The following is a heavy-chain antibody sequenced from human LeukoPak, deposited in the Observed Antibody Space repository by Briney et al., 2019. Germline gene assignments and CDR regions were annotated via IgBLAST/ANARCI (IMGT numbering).Heavy chain of an antibody. Sequence: GGSLRLSCAASGFTFGSYWMHWVRHAPGKGLVWVSRINSDGRSTSYADSVKGRFTISRDNSKNTLHLQMNSLRAEDTAVYYCARHSSGYYHYDYWGPGTPVTVAS. CDR1: GFTFGSYW. J-gene: IGHJ4*02. CDR2: INSDGRST. CDR3: ARHSSGYYHYDY. V-gene: IGHV3-74*01. D-gene: IGHD3-22*01.